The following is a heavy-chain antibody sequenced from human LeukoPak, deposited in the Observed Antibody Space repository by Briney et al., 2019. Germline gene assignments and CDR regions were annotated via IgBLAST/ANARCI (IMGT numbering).Heavy chain of an antibody. V-gene: IGHV1-2*02. Sequence: GASVEVSCKASGYTFTTYYVHWARQAPGQGLEWMGRINPNSGDSNYAQDFQDRVTMTRDTSISTSYMELSRLRSDDTAMYYCARAKSSSFDSWGQGTLVTVSS. CDR1: GYTFTTYY. J-gene: IGHJ4*02. CDR3: ARAKSSSFDS. CDR2: INPNSGDS. D-gene: IGHD6-13*01.